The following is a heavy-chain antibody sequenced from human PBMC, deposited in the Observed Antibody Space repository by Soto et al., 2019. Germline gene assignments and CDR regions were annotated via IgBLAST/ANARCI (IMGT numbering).Heavy chain of an antibody. CDR3: TTDSGFWSGYYTGAFDY. CDR1: GFTFSNAW. V-gene: IGHV3-15*07. CDR2: IKSKTDGGTT. J-gene: IGHJ4*02. D-gene: IGHD3-3*01. Sequence: GGSLRLSCAASGFTFSNAWMNWVRQAPGKGLEWVGRIKSKTDGGTTDYAAPVKGRFTISRDDSKNTLYLQMNSLKTEDTAVYYCTTDSGFWSGYYTGAFDYWGQGTLVTVSS.